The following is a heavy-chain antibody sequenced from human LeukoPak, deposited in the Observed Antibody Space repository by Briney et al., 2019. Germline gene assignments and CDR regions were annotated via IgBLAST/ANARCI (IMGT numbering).Heavy chain of an antibody. CDR1: GCSISSGYY. Sequence: PSETLSLTCAVSGCSISSGYYGGWNRQPPGKGLECIGSIYHSGSTYYNPSLKSRVTISVDTSKNQFSLKLSSVTAADTAVYYCARLYYGGITYYYYYMDVWGKGTTVTVSS. CDR3: ARLYYGGITYYYYYMDV. CDR2: IYHSGST. V-gene: IGHV4-38-2*01. J-gene: IGHJ6*03. D-gene: IGHD4-23*01.